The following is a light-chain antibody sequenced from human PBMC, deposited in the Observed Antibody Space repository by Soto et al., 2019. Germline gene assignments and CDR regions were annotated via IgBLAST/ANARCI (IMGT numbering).Light chain of an antibody. CDR2: GAS. Sequence: EIVLTQSPGTLSSSPGERATLSCRASQSVGSSYLAWYQQKAGQAPRLLIYGASSRATGIPDRFSGSGSGTDFTLTISRLEPEDFAVYYCQQYGTSPYVTFGQGTKVEIK. CDR1: QSVGSSY. CDR3: QQYGTSPYVT. J-gene: IGKJ1*01. V-gene: IGKV3-20*01.